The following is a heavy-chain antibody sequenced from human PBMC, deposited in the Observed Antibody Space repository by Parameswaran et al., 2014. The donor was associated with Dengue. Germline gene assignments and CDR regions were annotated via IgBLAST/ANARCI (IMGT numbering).Heavy chain of an antibody. Sequence: WVRQAPGQGLEYMGWIDPNTGGGRNYAQKFQGRVTMTRDTSISTAYMELSSLRSDDTAVYYCARIFDDDDAGRLDAFEIWGQGTTVTVSS. V-gene: IGHV1-2*02. D-gene: IGHD1-1*01. CDR2: IDPNTGGGR. J-gene: IGHJ3*02. CDR3: ARIFDDDDAGRLDAFEI.